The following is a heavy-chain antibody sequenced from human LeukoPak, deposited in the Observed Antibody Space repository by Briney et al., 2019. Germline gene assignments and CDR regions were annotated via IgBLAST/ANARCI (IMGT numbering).Heavy chain of an antibody. CDR2: ISAYNGNT. D-gene: IGHD2-2*01. Sequence: ASVKVSCKASGYTFTSYGISWVRQAPGQGLEWMGWISAYNGNTNYAQKLQGRVTMTTDTSTSTAYMELRSLRSDDTAVYYCAKDLLGYCSSTSCPGWGYWGQGTLVTVSS. V-gene: IGHV1-18*04. J-gene: IGHJ4*02. CDR1: GYTFTSYG. CDR3: AKDLLGYCSSTSCPGWGY.